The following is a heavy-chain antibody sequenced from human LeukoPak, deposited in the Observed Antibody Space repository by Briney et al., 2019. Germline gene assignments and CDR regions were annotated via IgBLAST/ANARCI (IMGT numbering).Heavy chain of an antibody. CDR2: IYYSGST. Sequence: SETLSLTCTVSGASISSYCWSWIRQPPGKGLEWIGYIYYSGSTNYNPSLKSRVTISVDRSKNQFSLKLSSVTAADTAVYYCARGFEDSGYDAYRFYYYYYMDVWGKGTTVTISS. V-gene: IGHV4-59*08. J-gene: IGHJ6*03. D-gene: IGHD5-12*01. CDR3: ARGFEDSGYDAYRFYYYYYMDV. CDR1: GASISSYC.